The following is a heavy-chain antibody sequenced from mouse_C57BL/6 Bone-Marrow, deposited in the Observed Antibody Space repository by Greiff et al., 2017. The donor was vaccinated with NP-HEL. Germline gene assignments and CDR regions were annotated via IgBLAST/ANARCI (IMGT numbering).Heavy chain of an antibody. Sequence: EVQVVESEGGLVQPGSSMKLSCTASGFTFSDYYMAWVRQVPEKGLEWVANINYDGSSTYYLDSLKSRFIISRDNAKNILYLQMSSLKSEDTATYYCARERLLRSHWYFDVWGTGTTVTVSS. CDR2: INYDGSST. V-gene: IGHV5-16*01. J-gene: IGHJ1*03. CDR3: ARERLLRSHWYFDV. CDR1: GFTFSDYY. D-gene: IGHD1-1*01.